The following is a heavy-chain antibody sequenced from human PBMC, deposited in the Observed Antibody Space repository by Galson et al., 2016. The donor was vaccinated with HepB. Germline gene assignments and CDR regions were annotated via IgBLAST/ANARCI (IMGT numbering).Heavy chain of an antibody. CDR2: ISTRRTT. J-gene: IGHJ4*02. CDR1: GFVFSNFG. Sequence: SLRLSCAASGFVFSNFGLSLVRQAPGKGLEWVASISTRRTTYYSDSVQGRFTISRDNPNNTLYLQMNGLRAEDTAVYYCAKERLVRRIFDHWGQGTLLTVSS. CDR3: AKERLVRRIFDH. D-gene: IGHD1-1*01. V-gene: IGHV3-23*01.